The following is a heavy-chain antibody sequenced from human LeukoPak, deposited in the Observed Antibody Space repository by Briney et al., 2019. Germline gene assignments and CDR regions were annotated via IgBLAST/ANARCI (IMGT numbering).Heavy chain of an antibody. J-gene: IGHJ6*03. Sequence: PSETLSLTCTVSGGSISSGDYYWSWIRQPPGKGLEWIGYIYYSGSTYYNPSLKSRVTISVDTSKNQFSLKLSSVTAADTAVYYCARGSCGGTICNYYYYYYMDVWGKGTTVTVSS. V-gene: IGHV4-30-4*01. D-gene: IGHD2-21*01. CDR2: IYYSGST. CDR1: GGSISSGDYY. CDR3: ARGSCGGTICNYYYYYYMDV.